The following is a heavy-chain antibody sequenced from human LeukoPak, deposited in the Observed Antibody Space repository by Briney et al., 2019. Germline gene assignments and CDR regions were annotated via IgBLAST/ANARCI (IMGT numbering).Heavy chain of an antibody. CDR3: AKEDCSAGGCYYSYFDS. Sequence: GGSLRLSCAASGFTFSSYGMSWVRQAPGKGLEGVPSIRGSGDNTHYADSVKGRFTISRDNSKNTLYLQMNSLRAEDTAVYYCAKEDCSAGGCYYSYFDSWGQGVLVTVSS. CDR2: IRGSGDNT. D-gene: IGHD2-15*01. J-gene: IGHJ4*02. CDR1: GFTFSSYG. V-gene: IGHV3-23*01.